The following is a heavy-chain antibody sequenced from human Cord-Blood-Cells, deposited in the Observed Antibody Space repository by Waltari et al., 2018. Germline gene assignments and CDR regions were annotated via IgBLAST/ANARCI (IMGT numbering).Heavy chain of an antibody. V-gene: IGHV1-69*01. J-gene: IGHJ4*02. CDR2: IIPIFVTA. CDR3: ARAAASYYYGSGSYYFDY. Sequence: QVQLVQSGAEVKKPGSSVKVSCKASGGTFSSYAISCVRAAPGQGLEWMGGIIPIFVTANYAQKFQGRVTITADESTSTAYMELSSLRSEDTAVYYCARAAASYYYGSGSYYFDYWGQGTLVTVSS. CDR1: GGTFSSYA. D-gene: IGHD3-10*01.